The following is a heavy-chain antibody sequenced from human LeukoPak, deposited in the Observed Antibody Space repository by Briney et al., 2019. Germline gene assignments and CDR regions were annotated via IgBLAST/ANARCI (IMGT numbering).Heavy chain of an antibody. J-gene: IGHJ5*02. D-gene: IGHD2-15*01. V-gene: IGHV4-59*01. CDR3: ARGSGQYCTGGSCYVNWFDP. CDR1: GGSISSYY. CDR2: IYYSGRT. Sequence: SETLSLTCTVFGGSISSYYWSWIRQLPGKGLEWIGYIYYSGRTNYNPSLRSRVTISVDTSKNQLSLILRSVTAADTAVYYCARGSGQYCTGGSCYVNWFDPWGQGTLVTVSS.